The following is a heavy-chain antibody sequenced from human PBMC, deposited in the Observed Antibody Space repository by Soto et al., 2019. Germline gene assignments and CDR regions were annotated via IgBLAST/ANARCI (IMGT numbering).Heavy chain of an antibody. CDR2: ISWNSGSI. CDR3: GSTNYNPSLKSRVTISVDTSKNQFSLKLSSVTAADTAVYYCARHSIVVVPAEISGKNHYYYYMDV. V-gene: IGHV3-9*01. J-gene: IGHJ6*03. Sequence: GGSLRLSCAASGFTFDDYAMHWVRQAPGKGLEWVSGISWNSGSIGYADSVKGRFTISRDNAKNSLYLQMNSLRAEDTAMYYCGSTNYNPSLKSRVTISVDTSKNQFSLKLSSVTAADTAVYYCARHSIVVVPAEISGKNHYYYYMDVWGKGTTVTVSS. CDR1: GFTFDDYA. D-gene: IGHD3-10*01.